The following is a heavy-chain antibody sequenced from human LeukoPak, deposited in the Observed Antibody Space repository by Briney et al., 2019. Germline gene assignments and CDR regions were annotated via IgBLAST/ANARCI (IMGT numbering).Heavy chain of an antibody. CDR2: TYYRSKWYN. CDR3: ARETSHFYY. Sequence: SETLSLTCVISGDSVSSNSAAWNCIRQSPSRGLEWLGRTYYRSKWYNDYAVSVKSRITINPDTSKNQFFLQLNSVTPEDTAVYYCARETSHFYYWGQGTLVTVSS. V-gene: IGHV6-1*01. J-gene: IGHJ4*02. CDR1: GDSVSSNSAA.